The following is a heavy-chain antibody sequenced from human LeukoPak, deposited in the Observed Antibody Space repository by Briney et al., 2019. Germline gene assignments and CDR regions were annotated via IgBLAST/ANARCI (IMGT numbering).Heavy chain of an antibody. D-gene: IGHD2-15*01. CDR3: TRGLVV. CDR2: ISSGGTTI. V-gene: IGHV3-48*03. CDR1: GFTFSEFE. J-gene: IGHJ4*02. Sequence: GGSLRLSCAASGFTFSEFEMNWVRQAPGKGLEWVSDISSGGTTIFYADSVKGRFTIPRDNAKNSLYLQMNSLRDEDTAIYYCTRGLVVWGQGALVTVSS.